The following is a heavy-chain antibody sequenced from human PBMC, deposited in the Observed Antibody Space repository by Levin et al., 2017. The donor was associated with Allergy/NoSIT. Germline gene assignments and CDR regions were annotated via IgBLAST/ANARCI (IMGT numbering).Heavy chain of an antibody. D-gene: IGHD6-19*01. CDR2: IRSKAYGGTT. CDR1: GFTFGDYA. CDR3: TRDREDPSVKQWLDY. Sequence: SCTASGFTFGDYAMSWFRQAPGKGLEWVGFIRSKAYGGTTEYAASVKGRFTISRDDSKSIAYLQMNSLKTEDTAVYYCTRDREDPSVKQWLDYWGQGTLVTVSS. V-gene: IGHV3-49*03. J-gene: IGHJ4*02.